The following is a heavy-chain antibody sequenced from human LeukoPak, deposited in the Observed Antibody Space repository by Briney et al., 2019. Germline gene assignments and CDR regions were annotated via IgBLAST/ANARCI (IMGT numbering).Heavy chain of an antibody. CDR3: TRGIAAAARRRETRDWFDR. Sequence: ASVKVSCKASGYTFTGYYMHWVRQAPGQGLEWMGRINPNSGGTNYAQKFQGRVTMTRDTSISTAYMELSRLRSDDTAVYYCTRGIAAAARRRETRDWFDRWGQGTLVTVSS. V-gene: IGHV1-2*06. CDR2: INPNSGGT. CDR1: GYTFTGYY. D-gene: IGHD6-13*01. J-gene: IGHJ5*02.